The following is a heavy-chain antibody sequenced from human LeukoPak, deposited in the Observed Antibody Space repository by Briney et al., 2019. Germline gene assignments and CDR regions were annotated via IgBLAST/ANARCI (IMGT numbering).Heavy chain of an antibody. J-gene: IGHJ1*01. CDR1: GYSFTSYY. CDR2: INPSGGST. V-gene: IGHV1-46*01. Sequence: ASVKVSCKASGYSFTSYYMHWVRQAPGQGLEWMGIINPSGGSTSYAQKFQGRVTMTRDTSTSTVYMELSSLRSEDTAVCYCARDYGAAAEYFQHWGQGTLVTVSS. D-gene: IGHD3-10*01. CDR3: ARDYGAAAEYFQH.